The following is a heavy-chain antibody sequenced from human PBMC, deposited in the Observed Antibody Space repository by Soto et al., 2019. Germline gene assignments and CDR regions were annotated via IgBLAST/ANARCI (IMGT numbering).Heavy chain of an antibody. D-gene: IGHD2-2*01. Sequence: SETLSLTCAFSVYSIIRGFFWGWIRQPPGKGLEWIGSIDATESTYYNPSLKSRVTISLDTSKNQFSLKMSSVTTLDTAVYYCARARELVVPSAMGWFDPWGQGTVVTVSS. CDR3: ARARELVVPSAMGWFDP. V-gene: IGHV4-38-2*01. CDR2: IDATEST. J-gene: IGHJ5*02. CDR1: VYSIIRGFF.